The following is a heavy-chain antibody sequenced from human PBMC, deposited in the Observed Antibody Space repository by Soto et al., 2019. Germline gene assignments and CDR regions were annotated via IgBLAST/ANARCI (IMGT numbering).Heavy chain of an antibody. V-gene: IGHV4-59*08. CDR1: VGSFSSSY. CDR3: AGATVTRDAFDI. CDR2: FYYSGST. J-gene: IGHJ3*02. D-gene: IGHD4-17*01. Sequence: SGTLSLTCTVCVGSFSSSYWSWIRQPPGKCLEWIGYFYYSGSTDXXPSLKSRVXMSVDTSKNQFXLKLSXFTSADTAVYYCAGATVTRDAFDIWGQGTMVTGS.